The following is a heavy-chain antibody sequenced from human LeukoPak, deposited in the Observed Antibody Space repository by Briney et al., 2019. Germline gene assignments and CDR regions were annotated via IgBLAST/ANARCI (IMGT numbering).Heavy chain of an antibody. J-gene: IGHJ3*01. D-gene: IGHD6-13*01. Sequence: PGGSLRLSCAASGFTFSSYAMSWVRQAPGKGLEWASAISGSGGSTYYADSVKGRFTISRDNSKNTLYLQMNSLRAEDTAVYYCAKTSSAAGTLFNWGQGTMVTVSS. CDR3: AKTSSAAGTLFN. CDR1: GFTFSSYA. CDR2: ISGSGGST. V-gene: IGHV3-23*01.